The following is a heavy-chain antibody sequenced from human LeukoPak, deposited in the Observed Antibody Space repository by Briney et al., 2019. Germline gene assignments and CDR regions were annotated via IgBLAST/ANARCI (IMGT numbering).Heavy chain of an antibody. CDR2: INHSGST. CDR1: GGSFSGYY. V-gene: IGHV4-34*01. CDR3: ARARLDY. J-gene: IGHJ4*02. Sequence: SETLSLTCAVYGGSFSGYYWSWIRQPPGKGLEWIGEINHSGSTNYNPSLKSRVTISVDTSKNQFPLKLSSVTAADTAVYYCARARLDYWGQGTLVTVSS.